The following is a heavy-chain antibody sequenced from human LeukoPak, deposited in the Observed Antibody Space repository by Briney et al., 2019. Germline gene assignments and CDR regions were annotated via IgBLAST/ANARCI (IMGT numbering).Heavy chain of an antibody. J-gene: IGHJ2*01. Sequence: PSETLSLSCTVSGGSMNNYYWSWIRQPPGRGLEWIGYIYNGGITNYNPSLKSRVTISLDTSKNQFSLKLSSVTAADTAVYYCARARIWYFDLWGRGTLVTVSS. D-gene: IGHD2-15*01. CDR1: GGSMNNYY. CDR3: ARARIWYFDL. CDR2: IYNGGIT. V-gene: IGHV4-59*08.